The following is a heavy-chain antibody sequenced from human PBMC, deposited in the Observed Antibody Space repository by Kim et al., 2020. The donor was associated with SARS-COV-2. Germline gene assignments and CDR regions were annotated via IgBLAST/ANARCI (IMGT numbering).Heavy chain of an antibody. D-gene: IGHD2-15*01. CDR2: ISAHSGDT. CDR3: ARAAVAEDY. Sequence: ASVKVSCKTSGYNFRGYGLTWVRQAPGQGLEWMGWISAHSGDTKFAQKFQGRLSMTIDKSTSTGTMELRSLTYDDTAVYYCARAAVAEDYWGQGTLVTVSS. CDR1: GYNFRGYG. J-gene: IGHJ4*02. V-gene: IGHV1-18*01.